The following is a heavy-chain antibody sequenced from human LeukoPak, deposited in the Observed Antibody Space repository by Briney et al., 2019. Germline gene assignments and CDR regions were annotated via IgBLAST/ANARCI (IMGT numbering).Heavy chain of an antibody. D-gene: IGHD2-8*01. J-gene: IGHJ4*02. CDR2: IRNKAYGGTT. CDR1: GFTFGDST. V-gene: IGHV3-49*03. Sequence: GGSLRLSCTTSGFTFGDSTMSWFRQAPGKGREWLGFIRNKAYGGTTEYAASVKGRFTFSRDDSKSIAYLQMNSLKTEDTAMYYCSRAGTKVYWGQGTLVTVSS. CDR3: SRAGTKVY.